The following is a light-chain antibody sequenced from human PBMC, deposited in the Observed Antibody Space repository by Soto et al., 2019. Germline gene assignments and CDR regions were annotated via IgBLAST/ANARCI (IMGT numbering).Light chain of an antibody. CDR1: SGDVGGYNY. Sequence: QSALTQPPSASGSPGQSVTISCTGTSGDVGGYNYVSWYQEHPGKAPKLMISEVSKRPSGVPDRFSGSKSGNTASLTVSGLQAEDEADYYCSSFAGNNNVVFGGGTKLTVL. CDR3: SSFAGNNNVV. CDR2: EVS. V-gene: IGLV2-8*01. J-gene: IGLJ2*01.